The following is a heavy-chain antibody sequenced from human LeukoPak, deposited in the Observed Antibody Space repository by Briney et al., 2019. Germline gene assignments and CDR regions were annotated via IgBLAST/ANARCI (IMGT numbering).Heavy chain of an antibody. D-gene: IGHD2-2*01. J-gene: IGHJ4*02. V-gene: IGHV3-30-3*01. CDR1: GFTFSSYA. CDR2: ISYDGSNK. CDR3: ARDVSLVPARPSGPDC. Sequence: GRSLRLSCAASGFTFSSYAMHWVRQAPGKGLEWVAVISYDGSNKYYADSVKGRFTISRDNSKNTLYLQMNSLRAEDTAVYYCARDVSLVPARPSGPDCWGQGTLVTVSS.